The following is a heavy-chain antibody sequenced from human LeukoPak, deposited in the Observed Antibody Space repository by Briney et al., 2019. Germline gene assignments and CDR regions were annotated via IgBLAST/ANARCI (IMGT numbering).Heavy chain of an antibody. Sequence: SETLSLTCAVSGGSISGGGYSWSWIRQPPGKGLEWIGYIYHSGSTYYNPSLKSRVTISVDRSKNQFSLKLSSVTAADTAVYYCARGVLLWFGELPDAFDIWGQGTMVTVSS. CDR3: ARGVLLWFGELPDAFDI. CDR1: GGSISGGGYS. D-gene: IGHD3-10*01. V-gene: IGHV4-30-2*01. CDR2: IYHSGST. J-gene: IGHJ3*02.